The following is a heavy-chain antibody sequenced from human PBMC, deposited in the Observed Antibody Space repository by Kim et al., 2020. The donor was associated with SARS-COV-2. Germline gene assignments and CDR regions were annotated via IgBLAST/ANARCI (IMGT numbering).Heavy chain of an antibody. CDR3: ARRQGIAVAGTFFGYYGMDV. D-gene: IGHD6-19*01. Sequence: RVTISVDTSKNQFSLKLSSVTAADTAVYYCARRQGIAVAGTFFGYYGMDVWGQGTTVTVSS. V-gene: IGHV4-39*01. J-gene: IGHJ6*02.